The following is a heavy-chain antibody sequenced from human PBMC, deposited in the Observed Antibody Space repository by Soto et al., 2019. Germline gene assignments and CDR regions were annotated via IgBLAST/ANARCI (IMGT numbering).Heavy chain of an antibody. V-gene: IGHV3-9*01. J-gene: IGHJ4*02. CDR1: GFTFDDYA. Sequence: EVQLVESGGGLVQPGRSLRLSCAASGFTFDDYAMHWVRQAPGKGLEWDSGISWNSGSIGYADSVKGRFTISRDNAKNSLYLQMNSLRAEDTALYYCAKDAPSAGLDYWGQGTLVTVSS. CDR3: AKDAPSAGLDY. CDR2: ISWNSGSI.